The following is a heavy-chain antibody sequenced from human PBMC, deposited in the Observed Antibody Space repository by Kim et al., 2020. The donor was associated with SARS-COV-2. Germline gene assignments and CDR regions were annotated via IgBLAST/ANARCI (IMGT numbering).Heavy chain of an antibody. CDR3: ARGYGGSGSYPKGRYGMDV. CDR2: INHSGST. CDR1: GGSFSGYY. V-gene: IGHV4-34*01. D-gene: IGHD3-10*01. J-gene: IGHJ6*02. Sequence: TLSLTCAVYGGSFSGYYWSWIRQPPGKGLEWIGEINHSGSTNYNPSLKSRVTISVDTSKNQFSLKLSSVTAADTAVYYCARGYGGSGSYPKGRYGMDVWGQGTTVTVSS.